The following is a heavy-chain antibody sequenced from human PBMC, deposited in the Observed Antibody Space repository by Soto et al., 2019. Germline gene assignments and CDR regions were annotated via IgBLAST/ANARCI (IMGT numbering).Heavy chain of an antibody. CDR1: GYTFSNYG. J-gene: IGHJ4*02. Sequence: ASVKVSCKTSGYTFSNYGINWVRQAPGQGLEWVGWINVYNGKANSAQRLQGRVTMTADTSTSTAYLELRSLRSDDTAVYYCARGSSPVDFAYWGQGTLVTVS. V-gene: IGHV1-18*01. CDR3: ARGSSPVDFAY. CDR2: INVYNGKA. D-gene: IGHD6-13*01.